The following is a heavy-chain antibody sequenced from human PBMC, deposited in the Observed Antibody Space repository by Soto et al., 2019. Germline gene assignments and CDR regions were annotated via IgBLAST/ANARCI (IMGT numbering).Heavy chain of an antibody. CDR3: ARGYEGTFDV. CDR1: GYTFTANA. J-gene: IGHJ3*01. Sequence: QVNLVQSGAEVRKPGASVQLSCETSGYTFTANAMHWVRRAPGQRFEWMGWIFPDSGITVYSQKFQGRVTITRDTYASPAYMELSSLTSEDTAVYYCARGYEGTFDVWGQGTMVTVSS. D-gene: IGHD5-12*01. V-gene: IGHV1-3*01. CDR2: IFPDSGIT.